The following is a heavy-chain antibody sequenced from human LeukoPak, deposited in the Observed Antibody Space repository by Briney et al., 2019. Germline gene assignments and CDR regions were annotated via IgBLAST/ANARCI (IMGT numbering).Heavy chain of an antibody. V-gene: IGHV3-23*01. CDR1: GFTFRSYA. Sequence: GGSLRLCRAAAGFTFRSYAMSWVRQAPGKGLEWVSAISDDGGSTYYADSVKGRFTISRDNSKNTLFLQMNSLRAEDTAVYYCARACSGGSCYLAAFDMWGRGTMVTVSS. CDR3: ARACSGGSCYLAAFDM. D-gene: IGHD2-15*01. J-gene: IGHJ3*02. CDR2: ISDDGGST.